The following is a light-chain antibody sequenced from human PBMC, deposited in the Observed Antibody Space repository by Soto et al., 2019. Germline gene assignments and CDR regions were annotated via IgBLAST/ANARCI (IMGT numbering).Light chain of an antibody. CDR3: QQYDSYPLT. CDR2: KTS. Sequence: DIQMTQSPSTLSASVGDRVTITCRASQSISSWLAWYQKKPGKAPNLLIYKTSSLQSGVPSRFSGSGSGTEFTLTVNSLQPDDFATYYCQQYDSYPLTFGVGTKVEIK. J-gene: IGKJ4*01. V-gene: IGKV1-5*03. CDR1: QSISSW.